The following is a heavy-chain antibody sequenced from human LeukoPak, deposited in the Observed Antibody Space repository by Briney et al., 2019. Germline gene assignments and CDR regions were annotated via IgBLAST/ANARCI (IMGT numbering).Heavy chain of an antibody. CDR2: ISGSSAVI. J-gene: IGHJ4*02. CDR1: GFTFTTYA. CDR3: TRGRQLWEY. Sequence: GGSLRLSCAASGFTFTTYALSWVGQAPGKGLEWVSSISGSSAVIDYADSVKGRFIISRDNSENTIYLQMNSLRAEDTAVYYCTRGRQLWEYWGQGTLVTVSS. D-gene: IGHD1-26*01. V-gene: IGHV3-23*01.